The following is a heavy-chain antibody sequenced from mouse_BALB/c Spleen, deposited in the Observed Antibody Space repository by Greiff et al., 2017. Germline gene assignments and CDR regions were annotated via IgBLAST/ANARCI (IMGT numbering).Heavy chain of an antibody. CDR1: GYTFTSYT. Sequence: QVHVKQSGAELARPGASVEMSCKASGYTFTSYTMHWVKQRPGQGLEWIGYINPSSGYTNYNQKFKDKATLTADKSSSTAYMQLSSLTSEDSAVYYCTMGDGNYLAWFAYWGQGTLVTVSA. V-gene: IGHV1-4*01. J-gene: IGHJ3*01. CDR3: TMGDGNYLAWFAY. CDR2: INPSSGYT. D-gene: IGHD2-1*01.